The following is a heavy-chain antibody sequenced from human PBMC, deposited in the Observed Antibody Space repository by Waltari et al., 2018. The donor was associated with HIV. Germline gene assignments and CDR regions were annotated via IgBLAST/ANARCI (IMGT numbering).Heavy chain of an antibody. Sequence: EVQLVESGGGWVKPGGSLIISCATSRFPFSIYCLIWVRQAFGKRLEWVASFSSASDSEFYADSVKGRFTISRDNAKNFLDLQMNSLRDEDTAVYYCGFVPAATHGMDVWGQGTTVTVSS. CDR2: FSSASDSE. CDR3: GFVPAATHGMDV. D-gene: IGHD6-13*01. J-gene: IGHJ6*02. V-gene: IGHV3-21*01. CDR1: RFPFSIYC.